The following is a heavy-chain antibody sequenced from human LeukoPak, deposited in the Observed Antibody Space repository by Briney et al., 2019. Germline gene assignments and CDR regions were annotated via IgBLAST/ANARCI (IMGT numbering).Heavy chain of an antibody. CDR2: INPSGGCT. D-gene: IGHD1-26*01. CDR3: ARSSAYYNEADI. Sequence: ASVTVFCKPSGYSFTSYYIEWVRQGPGQGLGWMGIINPSGGCTTYAQKFQGRLTMASDTSTSTVYMQLSSLRSEDTAMYYCARSSAYYNEADIWGQGTIVTVSS. V-gene: IGHV1-46*01. J-gene: IGHJ3*02. CDR1: GYSFTSYY.